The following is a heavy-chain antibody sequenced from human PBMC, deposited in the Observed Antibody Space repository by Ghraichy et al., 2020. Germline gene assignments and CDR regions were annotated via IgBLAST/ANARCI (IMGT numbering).Heavy chain of an antibody. CDR2: INPSGGNP. CDR3: ARELQGGAPDY. D-gene: IGHD4/OR15-4a*01. Sequence: ASVKVSCQASGYTFTSYYIHWVRQAPGQGLEWMGFINPSGGNPTYAEKFQGRVTMTGDTSTSTVYMELSSLRFEDAALYYCARELQGGAPDYWGQGTLLIVSS. V-gene: IGHV1-46*01. CDR1: GYTFTSYY. J-gene: IGHJ4*02.